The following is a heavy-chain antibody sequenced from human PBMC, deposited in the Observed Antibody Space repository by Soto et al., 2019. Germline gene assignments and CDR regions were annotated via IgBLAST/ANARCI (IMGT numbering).Heavy chain of an antibody. J-gene: IGHJ4*02. CDR3: ANGSTDARPYYFDY. CDR2: ITDSGGSI. D-gene: IGHD1-1*01. CDR1: GFTFSSYV. Sequence: GGSLRLSCAASGFTFSSYVMSWVRQSPGKGLGWEWVSDITDSGGSINYADSVKGRFTVSRDNTKNTLYLQMNSLKAEDTAVYYCANGSTDARPYYFDYWGQGALVTVSS. V-gene: IGHV3-23*01.